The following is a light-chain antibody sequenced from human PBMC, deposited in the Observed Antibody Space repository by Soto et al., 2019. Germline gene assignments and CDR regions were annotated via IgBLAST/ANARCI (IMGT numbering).Light chain of an antibody. Sequence: QSVLTQPRSVSGSPGQSVTISCTGTNSDVGNYNYVSWYQQHPGKAPKLMIYDVSNRPSGVSNRFSGSKSGNTASLTISGLQAEDEADYYCGSYTTSSNFVFGTGTKLTVL. V-gene: IGLV2-11*01. CDR3: GSYTTSSNFV. CDR1: NSDVGNYNY. CDR2: DVS. J-gene: IGLJ1*01.